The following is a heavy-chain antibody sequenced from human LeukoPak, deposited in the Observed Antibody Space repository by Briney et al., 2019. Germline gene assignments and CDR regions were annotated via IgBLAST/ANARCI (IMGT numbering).Heavy chain of an antibody. J-gene: IGHJ4*02. D-gene: IGHD2-21*02. CDR3: ARDWHIVVVTATDY. CDR1: GFSFSTQW. Sequence: PGWSLRLSCAASGFSFSTQWMSWVRQAPGKGLEWVAIVNQGGTGKYYVESVRGRFTISRDNAKNSVYLQMNSLRAEDTAVYYCARDWHIVVVTATDYWGQGTLVTVSS. CDR2: VNQGGTGK. V-gene: IGHV3-7*01.